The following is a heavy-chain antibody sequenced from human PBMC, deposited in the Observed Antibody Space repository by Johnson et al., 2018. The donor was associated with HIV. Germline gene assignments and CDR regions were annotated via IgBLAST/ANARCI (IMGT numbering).Heavy chain of an antibody. CDR1: GFTFSDYY. CDR3: ARHRPVSYGYRGAFDF. CDR2: ISSTGTTI. J-gene: IGHJ3*01. D-gene: IGHD5-18*01. Sequence: HVQLVESGGGLVKPGGSLRLSCAASGFTFSDYYMSWIRQAPGKGLDWVSYISSTGTTIYYADSVKGRFTISRDNAMKSLYLQINSLRAEDTAVYYCARHRPVSYGYRGAFDFWGQGTMVTVSS. V-gene: IGHV3-11*04.